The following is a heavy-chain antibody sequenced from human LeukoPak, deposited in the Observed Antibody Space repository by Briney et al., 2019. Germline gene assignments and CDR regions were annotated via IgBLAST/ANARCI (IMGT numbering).Heavy chain of an antibody. V-gene: IGHV3-7*01. CDR1: GFSFSGFR. D-gene: IGHD3-22*01. J-gene: IGHJ6*03. CDR2: INQGGGEK. CDR3: ARLAQNTVYLDRSPYYSFCYHMDV. Sequence: GGSLRLSCAASGFSFSGFRMSWVRQAPGRGLEWVAKINQGGGEKDYVDSVRGRFTISRDNAKKSLFLQMNSLRAEDTAVYYCARLAQNTVYLDRSPYYSFCYHMDVWGKGTTVTVSS.